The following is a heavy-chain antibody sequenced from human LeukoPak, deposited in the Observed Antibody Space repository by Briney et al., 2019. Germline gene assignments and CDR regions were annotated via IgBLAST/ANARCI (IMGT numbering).Heavy chain of an antibody. D-gene: IGHD7-27*01. CDR1: GFTFSSYG. CDR3: ARDRELGIGLS. Sequence: GGSLRLSCAASGFTFSSYGMHWVRQAPGKGLEWVANINEDGSETYYVDSVKGRFTISRDNAKNSLDLQMNSLRAEDTAVYYCARDRELGIGLSWGQGTLVTVSS. J-gene: IGHJ5*02. CDR2: INEDGSET. V-gene: IGHV3-7*01.